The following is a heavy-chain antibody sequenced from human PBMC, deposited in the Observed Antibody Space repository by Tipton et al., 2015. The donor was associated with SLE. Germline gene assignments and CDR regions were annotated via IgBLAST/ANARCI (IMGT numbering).Heavy chain of an antibody. CDR3: ARGWDYDFWSGYADY. J-gene: IGHJ4*02. CDR2: IYDSGST. V-gene: IGHV4-59*08. CDR1: GDSISGHY. Sequence: TLSLTCTVSGDSISGHYRSWIRQPPGKGLEWIGYIYDSGSTSYNPSLKSRVTISEDTSKQQFSLKLSSLTAADTAVYYCARGWDYDFWSGYADYWGQGTLVTVSS. D-gene: IGHD3-3*01.